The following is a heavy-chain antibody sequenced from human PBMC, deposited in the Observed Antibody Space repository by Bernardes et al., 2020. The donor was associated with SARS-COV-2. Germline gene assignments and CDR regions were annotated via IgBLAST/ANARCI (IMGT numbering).Heavy chain of an antibody. CDR2: IDPSSGGT. CDR3: AGGYSLDAYDI. V-gene: IGHV1-2*02. D-gene: IGHD6-13*01. Sequence: ASVQVSCKASGHTLTGYSIHWVRQAPGQGLEWMGWIDPSSGGTKYAQKFQGRVTMTRDTSSSTAYMELNRLRSDDTAVYYCAGGYSLDAYDIWGQGTMVTVSS. CDR1: GHTLTGYS. J-gene: IGHJ3*02.